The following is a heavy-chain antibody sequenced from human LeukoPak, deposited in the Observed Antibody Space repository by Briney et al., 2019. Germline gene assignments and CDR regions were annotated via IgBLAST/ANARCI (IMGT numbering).Heavy chain of an antibody. D-gene: IGHD4-23*01. CDR3: ARTPFDYGGNSGNY. CDR1: GGSISSYY. CDR2: INHSGST. J-gene: IGHJ4*02. V-gene: IGHV4-34*01. Sequence: SETLSLTCTVSGGSISSYYWSWIRQPPGKGLEWIGEINHSGSTNYNPSLKSRVTISVDTSKNQFSLKLSSVTAADTAVYYCARTPFDYGGNSGNYWGQGTLVTVSS.